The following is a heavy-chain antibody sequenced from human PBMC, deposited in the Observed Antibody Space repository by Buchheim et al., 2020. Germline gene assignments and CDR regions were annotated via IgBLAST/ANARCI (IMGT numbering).Heavy chain of an antibody. CDR3: AKQSSGWYKLDY. V-gene: IGHV3-30*18. J-gene: IGHJ4*02. Sequence: QVQLVESGGGVVQPGRSLRLSCAASGFTFSSYGMHWVRQAPGKGLEWVAVISYDGSNKYYADSVKGRFTISRDNSKNKLYLQMNSLRAEDTAVYYCAKQSSGWYKLDYWGQGTL. CDR2: ISYDGSNK. CDR1: GFTFSSYG. D-gene: IGHD6-19*01.